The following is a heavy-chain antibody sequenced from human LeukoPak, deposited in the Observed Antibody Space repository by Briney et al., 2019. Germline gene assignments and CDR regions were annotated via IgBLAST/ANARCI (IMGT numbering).Heavy chain of an antibody. J-gene: IGHJ4*02. CDR3: VKDSVVVAGLVNYFDY. Sequence: PGGSLRLSCAASGFTFSNYAMSWVRQAPGKGLEWVSAISGGGGDTFYTDSAKGRFTISRDNSKNTPYLQMKGLRAEDTAVYYCVKDSVVVAGLVNYFDYWGQGTLVTVSS. CDR1: GFTFSNYA. CDR2: ISGGGGDT. D-gene: IGHD6-19*01. V-gene: IGHV3-23*01.